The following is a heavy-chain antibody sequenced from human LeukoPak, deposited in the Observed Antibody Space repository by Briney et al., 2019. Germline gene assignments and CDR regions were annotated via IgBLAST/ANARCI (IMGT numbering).Heavy chain of an antibody. D-gene: IGHD2-2*01. CDR2: IYSGGST. Sequence: GGSLRLSCAASGFTVSSNYMSWVRQAPGKGLEWVSVIYSGGSTYYADSVKGRFTISRDNSKNTLYLQMNSLRAEDTAVYYCAKDCSSTSCYSGDLFDYWGQGTLVTVSS. CDR3: AKDCSSTSCYSGDLFDY. J-gene: IGHJ4*02. V-gene: IGHV3-53*01. CDR1: GFTVSSNY.